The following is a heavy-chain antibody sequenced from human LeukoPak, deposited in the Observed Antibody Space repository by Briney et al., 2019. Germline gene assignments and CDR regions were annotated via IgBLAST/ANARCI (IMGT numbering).Heavy chain of an antibody. CDR2: ISSSNYI. CDR3: AGLGYCSGGSCYSGYYGMDV. J-gene: IGHJ6*02. V-gene: IGHV3-69-1*01. D-gene: IGHD2-15*01. Sequence: GGSLRLSCAASGFTVSSNYMSWVRQAPGKGLEWVSSISSSNYIYYADSVKGRFTISRDNAKNSLYLQMNSLRAEDTAVYYCAGLGYCSGGSCYSGYYGMDVWGQGTTVTVS. CDR1: GFTVSSNY.